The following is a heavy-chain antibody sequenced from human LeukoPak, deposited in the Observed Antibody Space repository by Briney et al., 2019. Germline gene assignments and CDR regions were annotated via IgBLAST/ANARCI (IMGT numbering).Heavy chain of an antibody. CDR3: ARWTGPEVTTSSDFDY. Sequence: PSETLSLTCTVSGGSISSGDYYWSWLRQPPGKGLEWIGYIYYSGSTYYNPSLKSRVTISVDTSKNQFSLKLSSVTAADTAVYYCARWTGPEVTTSSDFDYWGQGTLVTVSS. J-gene: IGHJ4*02. CDR2: IYYSGST. D-gene: IGHD4-17*01. CDR1: GGSISSGDYY. V-gene: IGHV4-30-4*01.